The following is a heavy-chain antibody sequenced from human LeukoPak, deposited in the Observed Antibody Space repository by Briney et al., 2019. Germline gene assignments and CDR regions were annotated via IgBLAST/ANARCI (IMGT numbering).Heavy chain of an antibody. V-gene: IGHV4-39*01. CDR1: GASISGGTYY. CDR3: ARRGGSGRAFDY. CDR2: IYYTGST. Sequence: SETLSLTCSVSGASISGGTYYWGWIRQPPGKGLEWIGSIYYTGSTYDDPSLKSRVTISVDTSKNQFSLKLSSVTAADTAVYYCARRGGSGRAFDYWGQGTLVTVSS. J-gene: IGHJ4*02. D-gene: IGHD1-26*01.